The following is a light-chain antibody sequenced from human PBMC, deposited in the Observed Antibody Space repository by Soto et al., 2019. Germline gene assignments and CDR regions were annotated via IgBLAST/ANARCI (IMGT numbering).Light chain of an antibody. J-gene: IGKJ3*01. CDR2: WSS. Sequence: DIVMTQSPDSLSVSLGERATIKCRSSQSVLHRSNGNNYIAWYQQKPGQPPKLLIYWSSTRDSGVPDRFIGSGSGTEFTLTVRSLQAEDVAVYYCQQYRSPPFTFGPGTKVHI. CDR3: QQYRSPPFT. V-gene: IGKV4-1*01. CDR1: QSVLHRSNGNNY.